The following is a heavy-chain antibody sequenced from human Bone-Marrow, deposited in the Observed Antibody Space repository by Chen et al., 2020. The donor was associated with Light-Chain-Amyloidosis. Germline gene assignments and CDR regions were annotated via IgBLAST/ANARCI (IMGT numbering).Heavy chain of an antibody. CDR2: VIASGGST. Sequence: EVQILESGGDLVQPGGSLRLSCEASGFTFRSYPMSWVRQASGKGLEWVSDVIASGGSTFYADSVKGRFTISRDNSKNTLYLQMNSLRADDTALYYCARSSGWWAYNFWGQGTLVTVSS. J-gene: IGHJ4*02. D-gene: IGHD6-19*01. CDR1: GFTFRSYP. CDR3: ARSSGWWAYNF. V-gene: IGHV3-23*01.